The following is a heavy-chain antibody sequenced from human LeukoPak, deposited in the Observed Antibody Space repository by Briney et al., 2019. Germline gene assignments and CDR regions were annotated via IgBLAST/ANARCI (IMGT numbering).Heavy chain of an antibody. CDR3: ATETIGRHYDY. V-gene: IGHV3-21*01. CDR2: IGPTGTDR. Sequence: GGSLRPSCAASGFTFSSCGFNWVRQAPGKGLEWVSSIGPTGTDRYYADSVRGRFTISRDNAKNSMYLQMDSLRDEDTAVYYCATETIGRHYDYWGQGTLLTVSS. D-gene: IGHD1-14*01. J-gene: IGHJ4*02. CDR1: GFTFSSCG.